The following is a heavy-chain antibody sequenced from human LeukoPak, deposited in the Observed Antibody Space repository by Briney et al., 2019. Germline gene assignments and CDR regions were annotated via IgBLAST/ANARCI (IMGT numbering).Heavy chain of an antibody. J-gene: IGHJ4*02. V-gene: IGHV1-69*02. D-gene: IGHD2-15*01. Sequence: ASVKVSCKASGGTFSSYTISWVRQAPGQGPEWMGRIIPILGIANYAQKFQGRVTITADKSTSTAYMELSSLRSEDTAVYYCAASNGSCYDYWGQGTLVTVSS. CDR1: GGTFSSYT. CDR3: AASNGSCYDY. CDR2: IIPILGIA.